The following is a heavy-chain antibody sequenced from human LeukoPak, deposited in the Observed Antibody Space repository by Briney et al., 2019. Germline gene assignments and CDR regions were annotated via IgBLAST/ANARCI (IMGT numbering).Heavy chain of an antibody. J-gene: IGHJ5*02. Sequence: SETLSLTCTVSGGSISSYYWSWIRQPPGKGLEWIGEIYHSGSTNYNPSLKSRVTISVDKSKNQFSLKLSSVTAADTAVYYCARGLRVRGVIITKGNWFVPWGQGTLVTVSS. CDR1: GGSISSYY. CDR2: IYHSGST. V-gene: IGHV4-59*12. CDR3: ARGLRVRGVIITKGNWFVP. D-gene: IGHD3-10*01.